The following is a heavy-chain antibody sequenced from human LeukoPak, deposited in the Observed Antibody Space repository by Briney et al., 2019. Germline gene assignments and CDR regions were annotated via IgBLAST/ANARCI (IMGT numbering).Heavy chain of an antibody. D-gene: IGHD6-6*01. CDR2: IKQDGSEK. V-gene: IGHV3-7*03. CDR1: GFTFSSYW. CDR3: AREKDSSSLGNSFDY. J-gene: IGHJ4*02. Sequence: GGSLRLSCAASGFTFSSYWMSWVRQAPGKGLEWVANIKQDGSEKYYVDSVKGRFTISRDNAKNSLYLQMNSLRAEDTALYYCAREKDSSSLGNSFDYWGQGTLVTVSS.